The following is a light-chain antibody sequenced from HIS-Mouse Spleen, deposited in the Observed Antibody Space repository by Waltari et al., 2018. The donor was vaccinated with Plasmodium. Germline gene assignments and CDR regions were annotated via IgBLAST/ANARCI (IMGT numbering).Light chain of an antibody. J-gene: IGKJ3*01. Sequence: EIVMTQSPATLSVSPGERATLSCRASQSVSSNLAWYQQKPGQDPRLLIYGASTKATDIPARFSGSGSGTEFTLTISSLQSEDFAVYYCQQYNNWSFTFGPGTKVDIK. CDR1: QSVSSN. V-gene: IGKV3-15*01. CDR2: GAS. CDR3: QQYNNWSFT.